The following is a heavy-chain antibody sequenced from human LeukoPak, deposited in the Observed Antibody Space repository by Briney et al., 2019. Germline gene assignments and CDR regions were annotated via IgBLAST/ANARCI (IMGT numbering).Heavy chain of an antibody. J-gene: IGHJ4*02. V-gene: IGHV3-30*18. CDR2: ISYDGSNK. CDR1: GFTFSSYG. CDR3: PKGWGIPIFGVVTN. Sequence: GGSLRLSCAASGFTFSSYGMHWVRQAPGKGLEWVAVISYDGSNKYYADSVKGRFTISRDNSKNTLYLQMNSLRAEDTAVYYCPKGWGIPIFGVVTNWGQGTLVTVSS. D-gene: IGHD3-3*01.